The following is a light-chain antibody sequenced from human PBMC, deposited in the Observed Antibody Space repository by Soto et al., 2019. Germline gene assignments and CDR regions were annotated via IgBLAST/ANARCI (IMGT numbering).Light chain of an antibody. CDR2: GAS. J-gene: IGKJ1*01. Sequence: EIVMTQSPATLSVSPGERATLSCRTSQSVSSNLAWYQQKPGQAPRLLIYGASTRATGIPARSSGSGSGTEFTLTISSLQSEDFAVYYCQQYNNWLSFGQGTKVDI. CDR1: QSVSSN. V-gene: IGKV3-15*01. CDR3: QQYNNWLS.